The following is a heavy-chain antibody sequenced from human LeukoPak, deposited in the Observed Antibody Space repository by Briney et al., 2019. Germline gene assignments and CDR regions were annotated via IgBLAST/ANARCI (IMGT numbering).Heavy chain of an antibody. D-gene: IGHD3-10*01. CDR3: ARGGIGATMVRGVPSPGNWFDP. V-gene: IGHV4-31*03. J-gene: IGHJ5*02. CDR2: IYYSGST. Sequence: SETLSLTCTVSGGSISSGGYYWSWIRQHPGKGLEWIGYIYYSGSTCYNPSLKSRVTISVDTSKNQFSLKPSSVTAADTAVYYCARGGIGATMVRGVPSPGNWFDPWGQGTLVTVSS. CDR1: GGSISSGGYY.